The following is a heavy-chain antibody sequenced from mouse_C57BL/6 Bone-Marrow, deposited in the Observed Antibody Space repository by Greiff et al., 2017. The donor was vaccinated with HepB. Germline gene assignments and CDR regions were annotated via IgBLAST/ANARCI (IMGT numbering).Heavy chain of an antibody. V-gene: IGHV5-4*01. D-gene: IGHD2-5*01. CDR1: GFTFSSYA. CDR3: AKDGAYYSNFFAY. CDR2: ISDGGSYT. Sequence: EVKVVESGGGLVKPGGSLKLSCAASGFTFSSYAMSWVRQTPEKRLEWVATISDGGSYTYYTENLKGRFTISRDNAKTNLYLQMSHLKSEDTAMYSSAKDGAYYSNFFAYWGQGTLVTVSA. J-gene: IGHJ3*01.